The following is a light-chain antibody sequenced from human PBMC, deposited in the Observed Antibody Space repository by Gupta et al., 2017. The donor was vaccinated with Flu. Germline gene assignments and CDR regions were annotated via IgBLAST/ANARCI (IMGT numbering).Light chain of an antibody. CDR1: QLGDKY. CDR2: QDS. V-gene: IGLV3-1*01. CDR3: QAWDSSTVI. Sequence: SIGQTASITCSGDQLGDKYACWYQQKPGQSPLLVIYQDSKRPSGIPERFSGSNSGNTATLTISGTQAMDEADYYCQAWDSSTVIFGGGTKLTVL. J-gene: IGLJ2*01.